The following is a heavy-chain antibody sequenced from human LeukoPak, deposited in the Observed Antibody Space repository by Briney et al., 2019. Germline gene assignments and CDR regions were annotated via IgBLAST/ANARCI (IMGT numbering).Heavy chain of an antibody. CDR3: ARDGQAAAGTGGLGFDY. D-gene: IGHD6-13*01. CDR2: ISFSSTHI. V-gene: IGHV3-21*06. CDR1: GFIFSNYG. Sequence: GGSLRPSCAASGFIFSNYGMSWVRQAPGKGLEWVSSISFSSTHIYYADSIQGRFTISRDNAENSLYLQMNSLRAEDTAVYYCARDGQAAAGTGGLGFDYWGQGTLVTVSS. J-gene: IGHJ4*02.